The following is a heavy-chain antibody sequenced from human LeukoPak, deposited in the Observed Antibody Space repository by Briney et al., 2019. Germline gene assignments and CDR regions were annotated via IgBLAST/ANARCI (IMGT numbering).Heavy chain of an antibody. V-gene: IGHV3-23*01. CDR3: VKDIQLST. CDR2: IGSSGGST. D-gene: IGHD5-24*01. CDR1: GFTFSSYA. Sequence: GGTLRLSCAASGFTFSSYAMSWVRKAPGQGLEWVSLIGSSGGSTYYADSVKGRFTISRDNSNHTLSLQMNSLRVEDTAIYYCVKDIQLSTWGLGTMVTVSS. J-gene: IGHJ3*01.